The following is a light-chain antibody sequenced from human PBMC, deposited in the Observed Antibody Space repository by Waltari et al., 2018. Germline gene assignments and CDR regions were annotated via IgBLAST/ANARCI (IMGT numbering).Light chain of an antibody. CDR1: QSVSRA. CDR2: GAS. J-gene: IGKJ1*01. V-gene: IGKV3-20*01. Sequence: IVLTQTPGTLPLSPGKSATPSCRASQSVSRALAWYQQKPGQAPRLLIYGASTRATGVPDRFSGSGSGTDFSLTISSLDPEDFAVYYCQHYVKLPVTYGQGTKVEI. CDR3: QHYVKLPVT.